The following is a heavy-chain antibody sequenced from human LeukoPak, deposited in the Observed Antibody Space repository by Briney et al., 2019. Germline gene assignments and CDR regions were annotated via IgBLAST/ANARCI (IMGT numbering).Heavy chain of an antibody. CDR2: ISSSSSYI. V-gene: IGHV3-21*01. CDR1: GFTFSSYS. J-gene: IGHJ4*02. CDR3: ARADYYDSSGSYTGY. Sequence: GGSLRLSCAASGFTFSSYSMNWVRQATGKGLEWVSSISSSSSYIYYADSVKGRFTISRDNAKNSLYLQMNSLRAEDTAVYYCARADYYDSSGSYTGYWGQGTLVTVSS. D-gene: IGHD3-22*01.